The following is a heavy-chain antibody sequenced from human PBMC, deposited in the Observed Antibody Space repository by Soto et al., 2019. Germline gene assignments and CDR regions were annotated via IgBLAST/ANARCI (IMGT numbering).Heavy chain of an antibody. Sequence: SETLSLTCTVSGGSISSSSYYWGWIRQPPGKGLEWIGSIYYSGSTYYNPSLKSRVTISVDTSKNQFSLKLSSVTAADTAVYYCARHHLVLLTGMDVWGQGTTVTVSS. J-gene: IGHJ6*02. CDR3: ARHHLVLLTGMDV. CDR2: IYYSGST. CDR1: GGSISSSSYY. V-gene: IGHV4-39*01.